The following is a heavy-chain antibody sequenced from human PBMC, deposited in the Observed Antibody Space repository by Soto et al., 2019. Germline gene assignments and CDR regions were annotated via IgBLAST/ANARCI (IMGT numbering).Heavy chain of an antibody. CDR3: ANLPLYGSGFDC. D-gene: IGHD3-10*01. CDR1: GFTFDDYA. Sequence: EVQLVESGGGLVQPGRSLRLSCAASGFTFDDYAIHWVRQAPGRGLEWVAGISWNGASIGYADSVKGRFTISRDNAKNPLLLQRNSLRSEDTALYYCANLPLYGSGFDCWGQGTLVTVSS. V-gene: IGHV3-9*01. CDR2: ISWNGASI. J-gene: IGHJ4*02.